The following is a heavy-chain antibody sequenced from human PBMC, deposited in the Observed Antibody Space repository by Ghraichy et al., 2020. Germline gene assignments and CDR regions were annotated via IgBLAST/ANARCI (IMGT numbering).Heavy chain of an antibody. CDR1: GGSIRTDPCF. Sequence: SETLSLTCTVSGGSIRTDPCFCTWIRQHPATGLEWIGYIHSTGSTYYKSSLKSRVTVSMDTSKNQFSLRLRSVTAADSAVYYCALEECDGDCFFTYWGQGALVTVSS. V-gene: IGHV4-31*03. CDR3: ALEECDGDCFFTY. J-gene: IGHJ4*02. CDR2: IHSTGST. D-gene: IGHD2-21*02.